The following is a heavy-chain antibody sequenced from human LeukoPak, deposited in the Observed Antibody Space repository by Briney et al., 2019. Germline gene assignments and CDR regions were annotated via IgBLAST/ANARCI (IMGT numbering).Heavy chain of an antibody. V-gene: IGHV4-59*01. Sequence: SETLSLTCTVSGGSISSYYWSWIRQPPGKGLEWIGYIYYSGSTNYNPSLKSRATISVDTSKNQFSLKLSSVTAADTAVYYCARDSVDSSGSFYFDYWGQGTLVTVSS. CDR2: IYYSGST. D-gene: IGHD3-22*01. CDR3: ARDSVDSSGSFYFDY. J-gene: IGHJ4*02. CDR1: GGSISSYY.